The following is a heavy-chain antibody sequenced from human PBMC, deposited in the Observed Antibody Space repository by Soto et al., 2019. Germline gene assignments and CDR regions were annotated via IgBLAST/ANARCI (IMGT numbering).Heavy chain of an antibody. V-gene: IGHV4-30-2*05. J-gene: IGHJ5*02. CDR3: ARGRGYSYGLDP. Sequence: TLSLTCAVSGGSISSGGYSWSWIRQPPGEGLEWIGYIYHSGTTSYSPSLKSRVAISLDTSKNQFSLSLSSVTAADTAVYYCARGRGYSYGLDPWGQGTLVTVSS. D-gene: IGHD5-18*01. CDR2: IYHSGTT. CDR1: GGSISSGGYS.